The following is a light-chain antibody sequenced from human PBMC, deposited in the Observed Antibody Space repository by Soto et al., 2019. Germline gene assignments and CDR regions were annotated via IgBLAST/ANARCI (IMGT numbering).Light chain of an antibody. CDR1: HSISSH. CDR2: RTS. J-gene: IGKJ4*01. Sequence: ETVMTQAPATQGEYPGGRGTLSWRASHSISSHLARYHQKPGQAPTLLLCRTSTRATGVPARFSGSGSGTEFNITIISLLSEDFAVYYCRQYYHWPRATFGGGTKVDIK. V-gene: IGKV3-15*01. CDR3: RQYYHWPRAT.